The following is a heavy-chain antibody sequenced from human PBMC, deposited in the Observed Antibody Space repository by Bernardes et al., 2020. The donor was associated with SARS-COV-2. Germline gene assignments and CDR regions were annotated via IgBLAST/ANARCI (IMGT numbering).Heavy chain of an antibody. CDR3: ARGYYDFWSGYFSSSWFDP. CDR1: GGSISSYY. D-gene: IGHD3-3*01. V-gene: IGHV4-59*01. J-gene: IGHJ5*02. CDR2: IYYSGST. Sequence: TLSLTCTVSGGSISSYYWSWIRQPPGKGLEWIGYIYYSGSTNYNPSLKSRVTISVDTSKNQFSLKLSSVTAADTAVYYCARGYYDFWSGYFSSSWFDPWGQGTLVTVSS.